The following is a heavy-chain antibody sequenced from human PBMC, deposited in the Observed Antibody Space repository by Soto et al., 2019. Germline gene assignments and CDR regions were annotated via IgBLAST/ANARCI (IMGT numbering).Heavy chain of an antibody. CDR2: ISGSGGRT. Sequence: ESGGGLVQPGGSLRLYCAASGFTFNSYAMSWVRQAPGKGLEWVSVISGSGGRTYYTDSVKGRFTISRDDSTNTLYLQMNSLRVYDTAVYFCSKAGSISAMVSVDYWGQGTLVTVSS. V-gene: IGHV3-23*01. J-gene: IGHJ4*02. CDR3: SKAGSISAMVSVDY. CDR1: GFTFNSYA. D-gene: IGHD5-18*01.